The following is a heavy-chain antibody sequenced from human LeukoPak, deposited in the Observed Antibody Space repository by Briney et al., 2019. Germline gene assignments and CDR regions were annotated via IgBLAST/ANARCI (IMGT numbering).Heavy chain of an antibody. CDR1: GGSFSDYY. Sequence: SETLSLTCGVYGGSFSDYYWTWIRLSPGLGLEWIGEIIHTGRTNYNPSLTSRVSISVDTSKNQFSLEMTSVTAAGTAVYYCARGILVKVYAAFDYWGRGTLVTVSS. V-gene: IGHV4-34*01. CDR3: ARGILVKVYAAFDY. CDR2: IIHTGRT. D-gene: IGHD2/OR15-2a*01. J-gene: IGHJ4*02.